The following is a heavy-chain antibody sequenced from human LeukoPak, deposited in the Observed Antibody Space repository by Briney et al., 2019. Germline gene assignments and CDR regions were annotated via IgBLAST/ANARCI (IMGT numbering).Heavy chain of an antibody. CDR3: ARFRSSFPAHNMDV. V-gene: IGHV1-8*01. CDR2: MNPNSGNT. D-gene: IGHD6-6*01. Sequence: ASVKVSCKASGYTFTSYDINWVRQATGQGLEWTGWMNPNSGNTGYAQKFQGRVTMTRNTSISTAYMELSSLRSEDTAVYYCARFRSSFPAHNMDVWGQGTTVTVS. J-gene: IGHJ6*02. CDR1: GYTFTSYD.